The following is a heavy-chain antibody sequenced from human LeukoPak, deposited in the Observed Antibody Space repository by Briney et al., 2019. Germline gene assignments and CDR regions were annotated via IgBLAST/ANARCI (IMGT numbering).Heavy chain of an antibody. CDR2: INHSGST. J-gene: IGHJ4*02. D-gene: IGHD4-17*01. CDR3: ARDGSITVTVSQFDY. CDR1: GGSFSGYY. V-gene: IGHV4-34*01. Sequence: SETLSLTCAVYGGSFSGYYWSWIRQPPGKGLEWIGEINHSGSTNYNPSLKSRVTISVDTSKNQFSLKLSSVTAADTAVYYCARDGSITVTVSQFDYWGQGTLVTVSS.